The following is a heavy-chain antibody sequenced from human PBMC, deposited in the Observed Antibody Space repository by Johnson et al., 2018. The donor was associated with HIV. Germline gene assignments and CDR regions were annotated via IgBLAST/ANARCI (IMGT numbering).Heavy chain of an antibody. CDR3: AKVNLRYSVFTGAFDI. D-gene: IGHD1-26*01. V-gene: IGHV3-30*04. J-gene: IGHJ3*02. Sequence: QVQLVESGGGVVQPGTSLILSCAASGFTFSYYSMHWVRQAPGKGLEWVALTSYDESDKFYADSVKGRFTISRDNSKNTLYLQMNSLRAEDTAVYYCAKVNLRYSVFTGAFDIWGQGTMVTVSS. CDR2: TSYDESDK. CDR1: GFTFSYYS.